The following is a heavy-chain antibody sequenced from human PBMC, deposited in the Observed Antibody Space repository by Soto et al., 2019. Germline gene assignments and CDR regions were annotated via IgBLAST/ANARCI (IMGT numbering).Heavy chain of an antibody. CDR2: IYHSGST. D-gene: IGHD3-10*01. CDR3: TRGDYPWFAELDSPPYAMDV. J-gene: IGHJ6*02. V-gene: IGHV4-4*02. CDR1: GGSVISSHW. Sequence: SETLSLTCTVSGGSVISSHWWTWVRQSPGEGLEWIGEIYHSGSTNYNPSLRRRVTISIDKSSNQFSLNLRSVTVTDSAVYYCTRGDYPWFAELDSPPYAMDVWGQGTTVTVSS.